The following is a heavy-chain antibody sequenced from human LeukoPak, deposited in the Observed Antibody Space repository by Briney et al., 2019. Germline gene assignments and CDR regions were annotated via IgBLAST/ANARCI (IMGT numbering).Heavy chain of an antibody. J-gene: IGHJ3*01. CDR3: AKTRSGTYYGDSFDV. D-gene: IGHD1-26*01. CDR2: IYYSGRI. Sequence: SSDALSLTCAVSGDSISRSDWWAWIRQPPGKGLEWLGNIYYSGRIYHNPSLQTRVIMSVDSSKNQFSLRLDSATAADTAVYYCAKTRSGTYYGDSFDVWGQGKLVIVSS. CDR1: GDSISRSDW. V-gene: IGHV4-28*05.